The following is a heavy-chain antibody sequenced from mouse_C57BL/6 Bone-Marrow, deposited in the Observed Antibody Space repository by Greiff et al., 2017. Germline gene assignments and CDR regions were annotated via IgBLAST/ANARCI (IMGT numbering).Heavy chain of an antibody. Sequence: EVQRVESGGVLVKPGGSLKLSCAASGFTFSSYTMSWVRQTPEKRLEWVATISGGGGNTYYPDSVKGRFTISRDNAKNTLYLQMSSLRSEDTALYYCARQKPMDYWGQGTSVTVSS. CDR1: GFTFSSYT. CDR3: ARQKPMDY. CDR2: ISGGGGNT. J-gene: IGHJ4*01. V-gene: IGHV5-9*01.